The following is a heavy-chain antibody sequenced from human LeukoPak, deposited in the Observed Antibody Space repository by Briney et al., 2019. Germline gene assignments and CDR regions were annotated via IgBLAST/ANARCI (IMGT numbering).Heavy chain of an antibody. V-gene: IGHV3-23*01. CDR2: ISGGGDST. Sequence: PGGSLRLSCAASGFTFSSYAMNWVRQAPGKGLEWVSAISGGGDSTYYADSVKGRFTISRDNSKNTLYLQMNSLRAEDTAVYYCATIPVTGTSDYWGQGTLVTVSS. J-gene: IGHJ4*02. CDR1: GFTFSSYA. CDR3: ATIPVTGTSDY. D-gene: IGHD6-19*01.